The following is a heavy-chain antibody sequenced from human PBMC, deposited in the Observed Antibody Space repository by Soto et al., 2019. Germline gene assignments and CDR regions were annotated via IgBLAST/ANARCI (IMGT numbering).Heavy chain of an antibody. CDR3: ASDDSFALDI. J-gene: IGHJ3*02. CDR2: IRGTT. D-gene: IGHD3-16*02. Sequence: PGGSLRLSCAASGFTFTSYSMNWVRQAPGKGLEWVSYIRGTTHYADSVKGRFTISRDNARSSLYLQMNSLRADDTAVYYCASDDSFALDIRGQRTIVPVSS. V-gene: IGHV3-48*01. CDR1: GFTFTSYS.